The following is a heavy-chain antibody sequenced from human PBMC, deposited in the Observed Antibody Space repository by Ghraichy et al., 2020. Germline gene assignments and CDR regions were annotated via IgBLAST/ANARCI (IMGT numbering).Heavy chain of an antibody. V-gene: IGHV4-39*02. D-gene: IGHD2-2*01. CDR2: IYYSGST. CDR3: ARLRCSSTSCLIKTRYYHYVMDG. CDR1: GGSISSSSYY. J-gene: IGHJ6*02. Sequence: SQTLSLTCTVSGGSISSSSYYWGWIRQPPGKGLEWIGSIYYSGSTYYNPSLKSRVTISVDTSKNHFSLKLSSVTAADTAVYYCARLRCSSTSCLIKTRYYHYVMDGWGQGTTVTVSS.